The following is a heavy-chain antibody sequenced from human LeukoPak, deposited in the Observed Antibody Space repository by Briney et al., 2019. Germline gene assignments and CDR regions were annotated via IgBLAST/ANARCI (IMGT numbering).Heavy chain of an antibody. CDR1: GYTFTGYY. V-gene: IGHV1-69*06. D-gene: IGHD3-3*01. Sequence: SVKVSCKASGYTFTGYYMHWVRQAPGQGLEWMGGIIPIFGTANYAQKFQGRVTITADKSTSTAYMELSSLRSEDTAVYYCARSEIRTIFGVVILNWFDPWGQGTLVTVSS. J-gene: IGHJ5*02. CDR3: ARSEIRTIFGVVILNWFDP. CDR2: IIPIFGTA.